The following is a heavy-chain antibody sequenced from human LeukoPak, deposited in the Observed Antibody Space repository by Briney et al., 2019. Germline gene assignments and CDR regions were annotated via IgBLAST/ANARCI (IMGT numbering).Heavy chain of an antibody. J-gene: IGHJ4*02. CDR1: GGSISNYY. D-gene: IGHD1-1*01. CDR3: ARGYDVPFDY. V-gene: IGHV4-59*08. Sequence: KPSETPSLTCTVSGGSISNYYWSWIRQSPGKGLEWIGYIYYTGNTNYNPSLESRVIISVDTSKNQFSLKLSSVTAADTAVYYCARGYDVPFDYWGQGTLVTVSS. CDR2: IYYTGNT.